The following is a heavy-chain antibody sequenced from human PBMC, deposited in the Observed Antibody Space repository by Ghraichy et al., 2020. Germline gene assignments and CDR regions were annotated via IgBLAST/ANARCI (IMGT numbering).Heavy chain of an antibody. Sequence: GGSLRLSCAASGLTVSSNYMTWVRQTPGKGLEWVSIIYAGGRTYYADSVKGRFTISRDNSKNTLYLQMNSLRAEDTAVYYCARDHPNSFGMDIWGQGTTVTVSS. CDR3: ARDHPNSFGMDI. CDR2: IYAGGRT. CDR1: GLTVSSNY. J-gene: IGHJ6*02. V-gene: IGHV3-53*01.